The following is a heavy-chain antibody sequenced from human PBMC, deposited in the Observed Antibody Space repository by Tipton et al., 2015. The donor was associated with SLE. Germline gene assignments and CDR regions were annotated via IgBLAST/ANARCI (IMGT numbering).Heavy chain of an antibody. CDR2: IYYRGST. CDR3: ASNWNDSPYYYYGLYV. CDR1: GGSISSHY. Sequence: TLSLTCSVSGGSISSHYWSWIRQPPGKGLEWIGYIYYRGSTNYNPSLKSRVTISVDTSKNQFSLNLSSVSAADTAVYYCASNWNDSPYYYYGLYVWGQGTTVTVSS. J-gene: IGHJ6*02. V-gene: IGHV4-59*08. D-gene: IGHD1-1*01.